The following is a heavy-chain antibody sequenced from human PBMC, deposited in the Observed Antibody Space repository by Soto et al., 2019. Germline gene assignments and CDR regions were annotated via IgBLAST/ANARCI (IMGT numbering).Heavy chain of an antibody. CDR1: GGSLSGYY. CDR2: INHSGST. D-gene: IGHD6-6*01. J-gene: IGHJ6*02. V-gene: IGHV4-34*01. CDR3: ARTGSIAARGFYYYGMDV. Sequence: PSETLSLTCAVYGGSLSGYYWSWIRQPPGKGLEWIGEINHSGSTNYNPSLKSRVTISVDTSKNQFSLKLSSVTAADTAVYYCARTGSIAARGFYYYGMDVWGQGTTVTVSS.